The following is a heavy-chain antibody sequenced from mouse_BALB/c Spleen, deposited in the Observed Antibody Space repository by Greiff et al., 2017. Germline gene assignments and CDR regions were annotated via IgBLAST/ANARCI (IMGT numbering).Heavy chain of an antibody. CDR2: ISSGGST. CDR1: GFTFSSYA. Sequence: EVKVVESGGGLVKPGGSLKLSCAASGFTFSSYAMSWVRQTPEKRLEWVASISSGGSTYYPDSVKGRFTISRDNARNILYLQMSSLRSEDTAMYYCARTDDYGSPFDYWGQGTTLTVSS. CDR3: ARTDDYGSPFDY. V-gene: IGHV5-6-5*01. D-gene: IGHD2-4*01. J-gene: IGHJ2*01.